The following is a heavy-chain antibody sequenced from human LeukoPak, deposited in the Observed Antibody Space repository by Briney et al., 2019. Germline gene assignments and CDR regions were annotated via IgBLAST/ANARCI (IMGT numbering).Heavy chain of an antibody. CDR1: GGSFSAYC. D-gene: IGHD4-17*01. J-gene: IGHJ4*02. CDR3: ASPLTTVTTRGPPGY. CDR2: INHSGST. V-gene: IGHV4-34*01. Sequence: SETLSLTCAVYGGSFSAYCWNWIRQPPGKGLEWIGEINHSGSTNCNPSLKSRVTISIDTSKNQFSLKLSSVTAADTAVYYCASPLTTVTTRGPPGYWGQGTLVTVSS.